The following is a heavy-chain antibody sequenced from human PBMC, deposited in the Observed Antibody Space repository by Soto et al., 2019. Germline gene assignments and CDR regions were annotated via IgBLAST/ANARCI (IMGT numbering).Heavy chain of an antibody. CDR2: ISYDGSNK. CDR1: GFTFSSYG. V-gene: IGHV3-30*18. CDR3: AKDLSYYDFWSGPAVNYYGMDV. D-gene: IGHD3-3*01. Sequence: PGGSLRLSCAASGFTFSSYGMHWVRQAPGKGLEWVAVISYDGSNKYYADSVKGRFTISRDNSKNTLYLQMNSLRAEDTAVYYCAKDLSYYDFWSGPAVNYYGMDVWGQGTTVTVSS. J-gene: IGHJ6*02.